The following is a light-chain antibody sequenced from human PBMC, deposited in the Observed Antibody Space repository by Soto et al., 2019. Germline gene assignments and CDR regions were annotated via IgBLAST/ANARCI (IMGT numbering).Light chain of an antibody. CDR2: GAS. V-gene: IGKV3-20*01. J-gene: IGKJ1*01. CDR1: QSVSSSY. CDR3: QQYGSLPRT. Sequence: EIVLTQSPGTLSLSPGERATLSCRASQSVSSSYLAWYQQKPGQAPRLLIYGASSRATGIPDRFSGSGSGTDFTLTISRLEPYDVAVYYCQQYGSLPRTFGHGTKVAIK.